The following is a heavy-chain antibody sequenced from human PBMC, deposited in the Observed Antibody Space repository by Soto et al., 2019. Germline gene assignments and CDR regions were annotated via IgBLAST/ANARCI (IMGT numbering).Heavy chain of an antibody. Sequence: GSLRLSCAASGFRFSLFWMSWVRQTPGKGLEWVANINEDGSEKFFADSVKGRFTISRDNAKNSLSLQMNSLTADDTAVYYCARTGWPQSSYYFDYWGQGTLVTVSS. V-gene: IGHV3-7*03. CDR3: ARTGWPQSSYYFDY. D-gene: IGHD3-16*01. J-gene: IGHJ4*02. CDR1: GFRFSLFW. CDR2: INEDGSEK.